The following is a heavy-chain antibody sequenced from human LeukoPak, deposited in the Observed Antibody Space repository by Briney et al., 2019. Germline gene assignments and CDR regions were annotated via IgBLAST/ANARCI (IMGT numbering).Heavy chain of an antibody. CDR1: GFTFSNYA. J-gene: IGHJ6*03. CDR2: ISGTGANT. CDR3: AKNIRQLGNYYYYMDV. Sequence: GGSLRLSCAVSGFTFSNYAMSWVRQAPGKGPEWVSAISGTGANTFYADSVKGRFTISRDNSKNTLYLQMNSLRAEDTAIYYCAKNIRQLGNYYYYMDVWGRGTTVTVSS. V-gene: IGHV3-23*01. D-gene: IGHD1-1*01.